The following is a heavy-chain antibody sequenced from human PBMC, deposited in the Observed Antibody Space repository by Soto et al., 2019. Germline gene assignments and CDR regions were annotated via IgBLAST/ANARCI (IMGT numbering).Heavy chain of an antibody. V-gene: IGHV3-53*01. CDR1: GFAVSSNY. CDR3: AKRSELRYFDY. J-gene: IGHJ4*02. CDR2: LYSDGTT. D-gene: IGHD1-7*01. Sequence: GGSLRLSCAASGFAVSSNYMTWVRQAPGKGLEWVSLLYSDGTTYYADSVEGRFTISRDNSKNTLYLQMNSLTAEDTAMYYCAKRSELRYFDYWGQRSLVTVSS.